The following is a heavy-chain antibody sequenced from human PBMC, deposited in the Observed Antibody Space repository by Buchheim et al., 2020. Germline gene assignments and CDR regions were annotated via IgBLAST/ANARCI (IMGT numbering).Heavy chain of an antibody. CDR2: INHSGST. CDR1: GGSFSGYY. Sequence: QVQLQQWGAGLLKPSETLSLTCAVYGGSFSGYYWSWIRQPPGKGLEWIGEINHSGSTNYNPSPKSRVTISVDTSKNQFSLKLSSVTAADTAVYYCASSSSVYYYYYYMDVWGKGTT. D-gene: IGHD6-6*01. V-gene: IGHV4-34*01. J-gene: IGHJ6*03. CDR3: ASSSSVYYYYYYMDV.